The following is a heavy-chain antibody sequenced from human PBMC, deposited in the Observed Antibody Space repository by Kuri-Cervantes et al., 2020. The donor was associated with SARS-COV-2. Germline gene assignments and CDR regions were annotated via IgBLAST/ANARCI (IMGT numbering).Heavy chain of an antibody. Sequence: GSLRLSCAASGSAFSSYSMNWVRQPPGKGLEWIGSIYYSGSTYYNPSLKSRVTISVDTSKNQFSLKLSSVTAADTAVYYCAEVSWEIVHWGQGTLVTVSS. D-gene: IGHD5-12*01. CDR2: IYYSGST. V-gene: IGHV4-59*05. CDR1: GSAFSSYSMN. J-gene: IGHJ4*02. CDR3: AEVSWEIVH.